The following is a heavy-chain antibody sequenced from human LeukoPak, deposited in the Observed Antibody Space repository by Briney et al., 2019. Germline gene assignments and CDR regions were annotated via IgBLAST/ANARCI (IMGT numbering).Heavy chain of an antibody. Sequence: ASVKVSCKASGYTFTGYYMHWVRQAPGQRLEWIGWINPNSGGTNYAQKFQGRVTMTRDTSITTAYMELSSLRSDDTAMYYCARRTGGNYGSYYFDYRGQGTLVTVSS. D-gene: IGHD3-10*01. V-gene: IGHV1-2*02. CDR1: GYTFTGYY. CDR3: ARRTGGNYGSYYFDY. CDR2: INPNSGGT. J-gene: IGHJ4*02.